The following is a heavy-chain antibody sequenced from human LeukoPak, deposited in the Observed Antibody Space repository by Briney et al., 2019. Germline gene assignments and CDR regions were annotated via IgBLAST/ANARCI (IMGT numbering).Heavy chain of an antibody. CDR3: ARDLGYCTNGACHTRFDY. CDR2: IKEDGSER. Sequence: GGSLRLSCAASGFTVSSNYMSWVRQAPGKGLEWVASIKEDGSERQYVDSVKGRFSISGDNTKGSLFLQLNSLRAEDTAVYYCARDLGYCTNGACHTRFDYWGQGTLVTVSS. CDR1: GFTVSSNY. V-gene: IGHV3-7*03. D-gene: IGHD2-8*01. J-gene: IGHJ4*02.